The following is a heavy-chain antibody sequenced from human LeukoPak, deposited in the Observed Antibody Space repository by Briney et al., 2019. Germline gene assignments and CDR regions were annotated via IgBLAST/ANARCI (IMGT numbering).Heavy chain of an antibody. D-gene: IGHD5-18*01. CDR2: ISGSGSNT. CDR1: EFTFSNYA. Sequence: GGSLRLSCAASEFTFSNYAMTWVRLAPGKGLEWVSTISGSGSNTFYADSVKGRFTISRDNSKNTLYLQMNSLRAEDTAVYYCARGRKYTSGYRVTELGSGYSDYWGQGTLVTVSS. CDR3: ARGRKYTSGYRVTELGSGYSDY. J-gene: IGHJ4*02. V-gene: IGHV3-23*01.